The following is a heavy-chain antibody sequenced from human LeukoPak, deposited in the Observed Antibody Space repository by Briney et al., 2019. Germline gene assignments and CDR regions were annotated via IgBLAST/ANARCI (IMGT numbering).Heavy chain of an antibody. V-gene: IGHV1-18*01. CDR3: ARDDNFYGVGDFDY. Sequence: ASVKVSCKTSGYTFTSYGITWVRQAPGQGLECMGWISTYNANTNYAQNLQGRVTMTTDTSTTTAYMELRSLRSDDTAIYYCARDDNFYGVGDFDYWGQGTLVTVSS. D-gene: IGHD2-8*01. J-gene: IGHJ4*02. CDR1: GYTFTSYG. CDR2: ISTYNANT.